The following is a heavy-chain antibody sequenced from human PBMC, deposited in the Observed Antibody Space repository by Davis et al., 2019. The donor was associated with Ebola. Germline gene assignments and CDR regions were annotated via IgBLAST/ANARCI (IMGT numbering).Heavy chain of an antibody. Sequence: GESLKISCAASGFTFSTYAMTWVRQAPGKGLEWVSSVSGGGSHTYYADSMKGRFTISKDFSKNTLLLQMDSVTAEDTAVYHCARGVVGLRLPNGKYFYMDAWGKGTTVTVSS. V-gene: IGHV3-23*01. CDR1: GFTFSTYA. CDR3: ARGVVGLRLPNGKYFYMDA. J-gene: IGHJ6*03. D-gene: IGHD2-21*01. CDR2: VSGGGSHT.